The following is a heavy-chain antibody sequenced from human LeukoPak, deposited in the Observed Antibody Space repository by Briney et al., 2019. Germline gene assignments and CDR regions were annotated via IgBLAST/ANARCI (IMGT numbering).Heavy chain of an antibody. D-gene: IGHD3-10*01. J-gene: IGHJ5*02. CDR3: AKDPGTVAWFDP. CDR1: GFTLTNYA. V-gene: IGHV3-23*01. CDR2: ISGSFGRT. Sequence: GGSLRLSCAASGFTLTNYAMSWVRQAPGKGLEWVSAISGSFGRTYYADSVKGRFTISRDSSKKTLYLQMNSLRPEDSAVYYCAKDPGTVAWFDPWGQGTLVTVSS.